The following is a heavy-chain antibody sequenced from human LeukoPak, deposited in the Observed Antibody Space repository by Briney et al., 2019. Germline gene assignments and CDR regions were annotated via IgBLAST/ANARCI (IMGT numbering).Heavy chain of an antibody. CDR3: AIYSTTWGWLDP. J-gene: IGHJ5*02. CDR1: GFTFSDYY. Sequence: PGGSLRLSCAASGFTFSDYYMSWVRQAPGKGLEWVANIKQDGSDKYYVDSVKGRFTVSRDNAKNSLFLQMNSLRAEDTAVYYCAIYSTTWGWLDPWGQGTLVAVSS. CDR2: IKQDGSDK. D-gene: IGHD4-11*01. V-gene: IGHV3-7*01.